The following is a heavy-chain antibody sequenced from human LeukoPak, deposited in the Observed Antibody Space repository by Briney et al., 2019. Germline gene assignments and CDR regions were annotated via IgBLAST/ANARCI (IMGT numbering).Heavy chain of an antibody. CDR3: ARGAAAAGTMDY. J-gene: IGHJ4*02. CDR1: GFTFSSYD. V-gene: IGHV3-13*01. CDR2: IGTAGDT. D-gene: IGHD6-13*01. Sequence: GGSLRLSCAASGFTFSSYDMHWVCQATGKGLEWVSAIGTAGDTYYPGSVKGRFTISRENAKNSLYLQMNSLRAGDTAVYYCARGAAAAGTMDYWGQGTLVTVSS.